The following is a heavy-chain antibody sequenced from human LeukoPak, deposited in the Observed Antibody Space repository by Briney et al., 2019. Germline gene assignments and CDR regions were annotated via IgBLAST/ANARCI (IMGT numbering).Heavy chain of an antibody. CDR2: MNPNSGNT. CDR3: ARVRSLGIAAAPWYFGYNWFDP. J-gene: IGHJ5*02. V-gene: IGHV1-8*01. D-gene: IGHD6-13*01. Sequence: ASVKVSCKASGYTFTSYDINWVRQATGQGLEWMGWMNPNSGNTGYAQKFQGRVTMTRNTSISTAYMELSSLRSEDTAVYYCARVRSLGIAAAPWYFGYNWFDPWGQGTLVTVSS. CDR1: GYTFTSYD.